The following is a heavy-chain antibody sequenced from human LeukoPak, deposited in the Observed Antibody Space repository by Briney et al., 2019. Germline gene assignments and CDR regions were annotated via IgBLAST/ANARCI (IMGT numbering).Heavy chain of an antibody. J-gene: IGHJ5*02. CDR3: AKLAAEGWFDP. V-gene: IGHV1-3*01. D-gene: IGHD6-13*01. CDR1: GYTFTSYA. Sequence: GASVKVSCKASGYTFTSYAMHWVRQAPGQRLEWMGWINAGNGNTKYSQKFQGRVTMTRDTSISTAYMELSRLRSDDTAVYYCAKLAAEGWFDPWGQGTLVTVSS. CDR2: INAGNGNT.